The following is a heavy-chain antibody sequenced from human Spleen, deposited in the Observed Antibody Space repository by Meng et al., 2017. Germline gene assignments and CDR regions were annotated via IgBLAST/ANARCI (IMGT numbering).Heavy chain of an antibody. CDR1: GDSISNYY. Sequence: QVQLQEPGPGLVKPSDTPSLTCSVAGDSISNYYWNWLRQPAGKRLEWIGRTYVGGSTDYNPSLRSRVTVSVDTSKNQISLRLASVTAADTAVYFCARGSAGDYYFDSWGQGTLVTVSS. J-gene: IGHJ4*02. CDR3: ARGSAGDYYFDS. D-gene: IGHD4-17*01. CDR2: TYVGGST. V-gene: IGHV4-4*07.